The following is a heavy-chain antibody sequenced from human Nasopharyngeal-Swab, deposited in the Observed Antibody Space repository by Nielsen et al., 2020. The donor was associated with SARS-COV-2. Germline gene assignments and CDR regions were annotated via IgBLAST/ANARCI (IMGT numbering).Heavy chain of an antibody. CDR1: GYSFTSYW. V-gene: IGHV5-51*01. Sequence: GESLKISCKGSGYSFTSYWIGWVRQMPGKGLEWMGIIYPGNSDARYSPSFQGQVTISADKSISTAYLQWSSLKASDTAMYYCARSAANDAFDIWGQGTMVTVSS. CDR3: ARSAANDAFDI. D-gene: IGHD5-18*01. J-gene: IGHJ3*02. CDR2: IYPGNSDA.